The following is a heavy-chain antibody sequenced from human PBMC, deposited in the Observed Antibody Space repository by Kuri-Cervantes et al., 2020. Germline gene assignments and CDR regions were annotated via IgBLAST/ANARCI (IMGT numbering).Heavy chain of an antibody. Sequence: SLKISCAASGFTFSSYAMSWVRQAPVKGLEWVSGISWNSGSIGYADSVEGRFTISRDNARNSLYLEMNGLRPEDTALYYCVKGLSNYYDSSGPGDYWGQGTLVTVSS. J-gene: IGHJ4*02. CDR3: VKGLSNYYDSSGPGDY. CDR1: GFTFSSYA. V-gene: IGHV3-9*01. D-gene: IGHD3-22*01. CDR2: ISWNSGSI.